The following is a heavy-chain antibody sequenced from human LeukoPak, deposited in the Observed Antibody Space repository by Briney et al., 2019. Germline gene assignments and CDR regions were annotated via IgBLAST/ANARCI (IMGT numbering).Heavy chain of an antibody. CDR3: ARGGHAVDMTAPFQY. D-gene: IGHD5-12*01. J-gene: IGHJ1*01. Sequence: GGSLRLSCAASGFTFSDYEMNWVRQAPGKGLEWVSKIHSGGINTYYADSVKGRFTISRDNAKSSLYLQMKSLNDEDTAVYYCARGGHAVDMTAPFQYWGQGSLVTVSS. V-gene: IGHV3-48*03. CDR1: GFTFSDYE. CDR2: IHSGGINT.